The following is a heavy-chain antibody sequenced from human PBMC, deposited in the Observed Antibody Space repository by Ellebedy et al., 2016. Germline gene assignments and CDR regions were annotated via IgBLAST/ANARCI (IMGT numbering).Heavy chain of an antibody. CDR3: AKDRDDSSGY. D-gene: IGHD3-22*01. Sequence: GESLKISCAASGFTFSSYAMSWVRQAPGKGLEWVSAITESGATTGYAGSVKGRFTISRDNSKNMLYLQMNSLRADDAAVYYCAKDRDDSSGYWGQGTLVTVSS. CDR2: ITESGATT. CDR1: GFTFSSYA. V-gene: IGHV3-23*01. J-gene: IGHJ4*02.